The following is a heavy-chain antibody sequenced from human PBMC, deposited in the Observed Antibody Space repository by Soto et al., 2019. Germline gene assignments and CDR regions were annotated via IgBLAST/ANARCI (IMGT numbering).Heavy chain of an antibody. CDR3: AKDRGYSGYDHYYYMDV. J-gene: IGHJ6*03. CDR1: GFTFSSYG. D-gene: IGHD5-12*01. V-gene: IGHV3-30*18. Sequence: QVQLVESGGGVVQPGRSLRLSCAASGFTFSSYGMHWVRQAPGKGLEWVAVISYDGSNKYYADSVKGRFTISRDNSKNTLYLQMNSLRAEDTAVYYCAKDRGYSGYDHYYYMDVWGKGTTVTVS. CDR2: ISYDGSNK.